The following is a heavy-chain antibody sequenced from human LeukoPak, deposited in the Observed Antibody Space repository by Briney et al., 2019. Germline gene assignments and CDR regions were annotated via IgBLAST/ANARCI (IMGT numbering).Heavy chain of an antibody. CDR3: ARDRDIVVVPAALGWFDP. D-gene: IGHD2-2*01. Sequence: GGSLRLSCAASGFTFSSYGMHWVRQAPGKGLEWVAVIWYDGSNKYYADSVKGRFTISRDNSKNTLYLQMNSLRAEDTAVCYCARDRDIVVVPAALGWFDPWGQGTLVTVSS. V-gene: IGHV3-33*01. CDR2: IWYDGSNK. CDR1: GFTFSSYG. J-gene: IGHJ5*02.